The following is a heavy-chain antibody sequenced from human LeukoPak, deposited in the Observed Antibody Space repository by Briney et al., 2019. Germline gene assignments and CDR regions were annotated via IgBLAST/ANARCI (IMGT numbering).Heavy chain of an antibody. D-gene: IGHD6-13*01. V-gene: IGHV7-4-1*02. Sequence: ASLKVSCKASGYTFTSYAMNWVRQAPGQGLEWMGWINTNTGNPTYAQGFTGRFVFSLDTSVSTAYLQISSLKAEDTAVYYCARDGTDLAAAGFDYWGQGTLVTVSS. J-gene: IGHJ4*02. CDR3: ARDGTDLAAAGFDY. CDR1: GYTFTSYA. CDR2: INTNTGNP.